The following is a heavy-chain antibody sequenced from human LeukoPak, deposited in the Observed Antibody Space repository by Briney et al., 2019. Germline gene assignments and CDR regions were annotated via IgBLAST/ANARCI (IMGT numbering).Heavy chain of an antibody. Sequence: SETLSLTCTVSGGPISGSSYYWGWIRQPPGKGLEWIGSIYYSGNTYYSPSLKRRVTISVDTSKNQFSLELSSVTAADTAVYYCARLTQYCSGGNCYLWGQGTLVTVSS. V-gene: IGHV4-39*01. J-gene: IGHJ5*02. D-gene: IGHD2-15*01. CDR2: IYYSGNT. CDR1: GGPISGSSYY. CDR3: ARLTQYCSGGNCYL.